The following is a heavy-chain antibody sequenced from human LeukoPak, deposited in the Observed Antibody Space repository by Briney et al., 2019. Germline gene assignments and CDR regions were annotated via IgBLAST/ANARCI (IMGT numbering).Heavy chain of an antibody. CDR3: ARVRQYYMDV. D-gene: IGHD6-6*01. CDR2: IYHSGST. V-gene: IGHV4-38-2*02. CDR1: GYSISSGYY. J-gene: IGHJ6*03. Sequence: KPSETLSLTCTVSGYSISSGYYWGWIRQPPGKGLEWIGSIYHSGSTYYNPSLKSRVTISVDTSKNQFSLKLSSVTAADTAVYYCARVRQYYMDVWGKGTTVTVSS.